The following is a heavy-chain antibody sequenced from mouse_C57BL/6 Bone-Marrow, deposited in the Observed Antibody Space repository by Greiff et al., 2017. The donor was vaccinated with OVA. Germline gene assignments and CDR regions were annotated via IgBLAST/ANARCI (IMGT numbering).Heavy chain of an antibody. CDR1: GYTFTSYW. CDR3: ARLYAMDY. Sequence: VQLQQSGAELVMPGASVKLSCKASGYTFTSYWMHWVKQRPGQGLEWIGEIDPSDSYTNYNQKFKGKSTLTVDKSSSTAYMQLSRLTSEDAAVYYCARLYAMDYWGQGTSVTVSS. V-gene: IGHV1-69*01. CDR2: IDPSDSYT. J-gene: IGHJ4*01.